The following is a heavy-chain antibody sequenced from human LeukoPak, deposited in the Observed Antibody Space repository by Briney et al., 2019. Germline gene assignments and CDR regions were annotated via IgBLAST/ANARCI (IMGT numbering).Heavy chain of an antibody. CDR1: GYTFTGYY. V-gene: IGHV1-2*06. Sequence: ASVKVSCKASGYTFTGYYMRWVRQAPGQGLEWMGRINPNSGGTNYAQKFQGRVTMTRDTSISTAYMELSRLRSDDTAVYYCAVSGWYLKYYFDYWGQGTLVTVSS. CDR3: AVSGWYLKYYFDY. J-gene: IGHJ4*02. CDR2: INPNSGGT. D-gene: IGHD6-19*01.